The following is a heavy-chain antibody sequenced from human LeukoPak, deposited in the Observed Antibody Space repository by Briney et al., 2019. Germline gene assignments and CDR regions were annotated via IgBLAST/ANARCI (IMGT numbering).Heavy chain of an antibody. CDR2: IWYSGSA. D-gene: IGHD1-1*01. Sequence: PSENLSLTCNVPGDSISGSDYYWGWMRQPPGKGLEWIANIWYSGSAYYNPSLQSRVTITVDTSKNQFSLNVKSVTAGDSAVYYCLRHAGGIILTWGQGTRVAVSS. J-gene: IGHJ5*02. CDR3: LRHAGGIILT. V-gene: IGHV4-39*01. CDR1: GDSISGSDYY.